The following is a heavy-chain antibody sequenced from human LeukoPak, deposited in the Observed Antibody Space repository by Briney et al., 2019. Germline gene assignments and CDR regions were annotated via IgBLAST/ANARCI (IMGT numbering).Heavy chain of an antibody. CDR1: GFTFSSYG. CDR2: ISYDERGK. CDR3: STDGTPKFEH. V-gene: IGHV3-30*03. J-gene: IGHJ1*01. Sequence: GGSLRLSCAASGFTFSSYGMHWVRQAPGKGLEWVATISYDERGKHYADSVQGRFTISRDSSKSVLYLQLDYLRPEDTAVYYCSTDGTPKFEHWGQGTLVTVSS. D-gene: IGHD3-16*01.